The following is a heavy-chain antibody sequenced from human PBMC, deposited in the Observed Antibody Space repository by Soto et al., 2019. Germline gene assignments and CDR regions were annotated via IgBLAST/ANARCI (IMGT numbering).Heavy chain of an antibody. Sequence: PSETLSLTCTVAGGSINSHHWSWIRQPPGKGLELIGYMYYTGSTNYNPSLKGRLTTSVDTSKDQFSLKLSSVTAADTAVYYCARLLRYCTTSNCRGYYFDSWGQGTLVTVSS. CDR2: MYYTGST. J-gene: IGHJ4*02. V-gene: IGHV4-59*08. D-gene: IGHD2-8*01. CDR1: GGSINSHH. CDR3: ARLLRYCTTSNCRGYYFDS.